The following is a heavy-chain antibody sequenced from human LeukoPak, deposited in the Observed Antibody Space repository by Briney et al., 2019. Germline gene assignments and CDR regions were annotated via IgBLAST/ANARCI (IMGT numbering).Heavy chain of an antibody. CDR2: ISGSGSGSST. CDR1: GFTFSSSA. Sequence: GGSLRLSCAASGFTFSSSAMSWVRQAPGKGLEWVSTISGSGSGSSTYYADSVKGRFTISRDNSKNTLYLQMNSLRAEDTAVYYCARGTSVGIHYYYYYYMDVWGKGTTVTVSS. J-gene: IGHJ6*03. V-gene: IGHV3-23*01. D-gene: IGHD1-26*01. CDR3: ARGTSVGIHYYYYYYMDV.